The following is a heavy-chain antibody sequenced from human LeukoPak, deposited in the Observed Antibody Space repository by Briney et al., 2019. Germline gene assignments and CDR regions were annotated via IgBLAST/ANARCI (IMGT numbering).Heavy chain of an antibody. D-gene: IGHD5/OR15-5a*01. V-gene: IGHV1-69*02. CDR2: IIPILGIA. J-gene: IGHJ6*03. CDR1: GGTFSSYT. CDR3: ANPSLYGYYYSYMDV. Sequence: SVKVSCKASGGTFSSYTISWVRHAPGQGLEWMGRIIPILGIANYAQKFQGRVTITADKSTSTAYMELSSLRPEDRAVYYCANPSLYGYYYSYMDVWGKGTTVTVSS.